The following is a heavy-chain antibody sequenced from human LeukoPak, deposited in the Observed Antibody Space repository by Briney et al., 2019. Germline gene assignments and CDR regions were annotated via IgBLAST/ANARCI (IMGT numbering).Heavy chain of an antibody. Sequence: GGSLRLSCAASGFTFSSYAMSWVRQAPGKGLEWVSAISGSGGSTYYADSVKGRFTISRDDSKNTAYLQMNSLKTEDTAVYYCTRHGAVGPPAWGQGTLVTVSS. CDR1: GFTFSSYA. V-gene: IGHV3-23*01. D-gene: IGHD2-2*01. CDR3: TRHGAVGPPA. J-gene: IGHJ4*02. CDR2: ISGSGGST.